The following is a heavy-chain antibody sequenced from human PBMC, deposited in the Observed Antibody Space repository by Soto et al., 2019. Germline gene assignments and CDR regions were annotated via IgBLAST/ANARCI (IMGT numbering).Heavy chain of an antibody. D-gene: IGHD3-16*01. CDR2: IYPGDSDT. V-gene: IGHV5-51*01. Sequence: GQSLKISDEGCGGRVTRYWCGSERQMPGRGLEWMAIIYPGDSDTRYSPSFQGQVTISVDKSINSTYLQWSSLKASDTAIYYCARHGVGSPIAYWVQGTLVTVS. CDR3: ARHGVGSPIAY. J-gene: IGHJ4*02. CDR1: GGRVTRYW.